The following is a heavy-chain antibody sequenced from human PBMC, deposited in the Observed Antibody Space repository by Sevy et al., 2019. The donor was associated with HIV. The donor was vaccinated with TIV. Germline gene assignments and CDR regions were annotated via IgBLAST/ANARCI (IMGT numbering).Heavy chain of an antibody. Sequence: GGSLRLSCAASGFTFSNFAMSWVRQAPGKGLEWVSAICGTGDITYYADSVKGRFTISRDNSKNTLYLQMNSLGVGDTAIYYCARNRLPWFGDFLNWFDPWGQGTLVTVSS. CDR2: ICGTGDIT. V-gene: IGHV3-23*01. CDR3: ARNRLPWFGDFLNWFDP. J-gene: IGHJ5*02. D-gene: IGHD3-10*01. CDR1: GFTFSNFA.